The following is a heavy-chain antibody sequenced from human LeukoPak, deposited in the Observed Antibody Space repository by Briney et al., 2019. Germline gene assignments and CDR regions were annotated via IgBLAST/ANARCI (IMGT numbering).Heavy chain of an antibody. CDR2: INPNSGGT. Sequence: ASVKVSCKASRYTFTGYYMHWVRQAPGQGLEWMGWINPNSGGTNYAQKFQGRVTMTRDTSISTAYMELSRLRSDDTAVYYCARAWPASYYGSGSYYAQFDPWGQGTLVTVSS. J-gene: IGHJ5*02. V-gene: IGHV1-2*02. CDR3: ARAWPASYYGSGSYYAQFDP. D-gene: IGHD3-10*01. CDR1: RYTFTGYY.